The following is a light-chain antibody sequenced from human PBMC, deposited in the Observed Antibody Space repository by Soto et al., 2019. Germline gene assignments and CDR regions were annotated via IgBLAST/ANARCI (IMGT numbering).Light chain of an antibody. Sequence: EIVLTQSPGTLSLSPGERATLFFSASESVRSRYLAWYQQKPGQAPRLLFYATSTRATGIPDRFTATGSETDFTLTISRLEPEDLAVYYCQQYANSPPYTFGQGTKLEIK. CDR1: ESVRSRY. CDR3: QQYANSPPYT. V-gene: IGKV3-20*01. CDR2: ATS. J-gene: IGKJ2*01.